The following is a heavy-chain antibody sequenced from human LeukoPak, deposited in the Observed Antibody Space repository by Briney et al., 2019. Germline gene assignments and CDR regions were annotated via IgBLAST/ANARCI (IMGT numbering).Heavy chain of an antibody. CDR2: INWNGGST. Sequence: PGGSLRLSCAASGFTFDDYGMSWVRQAPGKGLEWVSGINWNGGSTGYADSAKGRFTISRDNAKNSLYLQMNSLRAEDTALYYCAREAGGYCSGGSCSRREAFDIWGQGTMVTVSS. V-gene: IGHV3-20*04. CDR3: AREAGGYCSGGSCSRREAFDI. CDR1: GFTFDDYG. J-gene: IGHJ3*02. D-gene: IGHD2-15*01.